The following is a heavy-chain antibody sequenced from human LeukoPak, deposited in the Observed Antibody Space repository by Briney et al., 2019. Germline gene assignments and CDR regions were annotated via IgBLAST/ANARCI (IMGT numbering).Heavy chain of an antibody. CDR2: SRNKANSYTT. CDR3: ARRGHSYDYSDY. V-gene: IGHV3-72*01. CDR1: GFTFSDHY. J-gene: IGHJ4*02. Sequence: GGSLRLSCAASGFTFSDHYMDWLRQAPVEGLEWVGRSRNKANSYTTEYAASVKGRFTISRDDSRNSLDLQMNSLKTEDTAVYYCARRGHSYDYSDYWGQGTLVTVSS. D-gene: IGHD5-18*01.